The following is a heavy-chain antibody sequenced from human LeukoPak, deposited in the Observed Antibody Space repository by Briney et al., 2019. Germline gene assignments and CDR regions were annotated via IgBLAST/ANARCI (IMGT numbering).Heavy chain of an antibody. CDR2: ISGSGGST. CDR1: GFTFSSYA. D-gene: IGHD2-2*01. Sequence: GGSLRLSRAASGFTFSSYAMSWVRQAPGKGLEWVSAISGSGGSTYYADSVKGRFTISRDNSKNTLYLQMNSLRAEDTAVYYCAKDQLKTVHPDAFDIWGQGTMVTVSS. CDR3: AKDQLKTVHPDAFDI. V-gene: IGHV3-23*01. J-gene: IGHJ3*02.